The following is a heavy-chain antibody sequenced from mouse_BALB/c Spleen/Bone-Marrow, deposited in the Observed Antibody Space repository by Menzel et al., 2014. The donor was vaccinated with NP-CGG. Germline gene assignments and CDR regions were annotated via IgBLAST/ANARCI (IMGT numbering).Heavy chain of an antibody. J-gene: IGHJ2*01. CDR1: GFDFSRYW. V-gene: IGHV4-1*02. CDR3: ARCGYYGFLHY. D-gene: IGHD1-1*01. CDR2: INPDSSTI. Sequence: EVQLVESGGGLVQPGGSLKLSCAASGFDFSRYWMSWVRQAPGKGLEWIGEINPDSSTINYTPSLKDKFIISRDNAKNTLALQMSRARSEDAGLYYCARCGYYGFLHYWGQGTTLTVSS.